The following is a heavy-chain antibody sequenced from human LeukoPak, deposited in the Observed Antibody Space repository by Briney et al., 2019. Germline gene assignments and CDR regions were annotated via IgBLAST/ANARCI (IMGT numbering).Heavy chain of an antibody. V-gene: IGHV3-9*01. D-gene: IGHD4-17*01. CDR1: GFTFDDYA. J-gene: IGHJ4*02. Sequence: GGSLRLPCAASGFTFDDYAMHWVRQAPGKGLEWVSGISWNSGSIGYADSVKGRFTISRDNAKNSLSLQMNSLRAEDTAFYYCAKGGDYGDYFDYWGQGTLVTVSS. CDR3: AKGGDYGDYFDY. CDR2: ISWNSGSI.